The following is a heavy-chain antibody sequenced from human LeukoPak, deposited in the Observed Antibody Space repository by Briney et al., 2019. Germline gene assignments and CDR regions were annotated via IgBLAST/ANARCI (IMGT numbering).Heavy chain of an antibody. J-gene: IGHJ4*02. Sequence: GGSLRLSCAASGFTFSSYEMNWVRQAPGKGLEWVSYISSSGSTIYYADSVKGRFTISRDNAKNSLYLQMNSLRAEGTALYYCAKTAVRGYSYGYPDYWGQGTLVTVSS. V-gene: IGHV3-48*03. CDR1: GFTFSSYE. CDR3: AKTAVRGYSYGYPDY. CDR2: ISSSGSTI. D-gene: IGHD5-18*01.